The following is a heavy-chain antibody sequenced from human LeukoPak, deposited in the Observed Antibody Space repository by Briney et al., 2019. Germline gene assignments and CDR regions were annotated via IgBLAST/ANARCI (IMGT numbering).Heavy chain of an antibody. D-gene: IGHD5-18*01. CDR2: IYYSGST. V-gene: IGHV4-59*01. Sequence: SETLSLTCTVSGGSINTYYWSWVRQPPGKGLEWIASIYYSGSTDYNPSLKSRVAISIDTSKNQFSLKLSSVTAADTALYYCAGDVDTAMLDAFDTWGQGTMVTVSS. J-gene: IGHJ3*02. CDR1: GGSINTYY. CDR3: AGDVDTAMLDAFDT.